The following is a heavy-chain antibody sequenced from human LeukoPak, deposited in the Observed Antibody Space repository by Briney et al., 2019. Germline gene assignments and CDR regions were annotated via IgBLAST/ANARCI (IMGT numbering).Heavy chain of an antibody. CDR2: IHYSGNT. Sequence: SETLSLTCTASGGSISSSDYYWGWIRQPPGKGLEWIGCIHYSGNTYYNPSLKSRVTISVVTSRNHFSLRLSSVTAADTAVYYCARPRAAAAGTGFDYWGQGTLVTVSS. CDR3: ARPRAAAAGTGFDY. CDR1: GGSISSSDYY. J-gene: IGHJ4*02. D-gene: IGHD6-13*01. V-gene: IGHV4-39*02.